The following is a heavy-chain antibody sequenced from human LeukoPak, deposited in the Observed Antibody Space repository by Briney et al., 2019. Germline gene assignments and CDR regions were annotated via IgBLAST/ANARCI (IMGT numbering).Heavy chain of an antibody. CDR2: ITSSSSYT. D-gene: IGHD3-16*01. Sequence: GGSLRLSCAAPGITFSNYNMNWVRQAPGKGLEWISSITSSSSYTFYADSVKGRFTTSRDNSKNTLYLHMNSLRAEDTAVYYCAKVGDNWDFDYWGQGTLVSVSS. J-gene: IGHJ4*02. CDR1: GITFSNYN. V-gene: IGHV3-21*01. CDR3: AKVGDNWDFDY.